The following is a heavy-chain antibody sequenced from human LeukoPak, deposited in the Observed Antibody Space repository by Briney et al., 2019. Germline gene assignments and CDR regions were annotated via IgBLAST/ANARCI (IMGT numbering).Heavy chain of an antibody. CDR1: GGSISSHY. J-gene: IGHJ4*02. Sequence: TSETLSLTCTVSGGSISSHYWSWIRQPPGKGLEWIGYIYYSGSTNYNPSLKSRVTISVDTSKNQLSLKLSSVTAADTAVYYCARGSSYGPNFDYWGQGTLVTVSS. V-gene: IGHV4-59*11. D-gene: IGHD3-16*01. CDR3: ARGSSYGPNFDY. CDR2: IYYSGST.